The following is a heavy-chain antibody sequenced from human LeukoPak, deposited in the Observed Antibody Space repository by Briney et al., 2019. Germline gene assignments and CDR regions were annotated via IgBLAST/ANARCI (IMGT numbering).Heavy chain of an antibody. CDR3: ARDKVIASAGTPNWFDP. D-gene: IGHD6-13*01. Sequence: ASVTVSCKASGYTFTNYGISWVRQAPGQGLEWMGWISAYDGNTNYLQKFQGRVTMTTDTATSTAYMELRSLRSDDTAVYYCARDKVIASAGTPNWFDPWGREPWSPSP. CDR2: ISAYDGNT. J-gene: IGHJ5*02. V-gene: IGHV1-18*01. CDR1: GYTFTNYG.